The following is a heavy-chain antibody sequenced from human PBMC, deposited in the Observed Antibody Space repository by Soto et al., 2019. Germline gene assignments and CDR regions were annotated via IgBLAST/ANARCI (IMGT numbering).Heavy chain of an antibody. D-gene: IGHD5-12*01. V-gene: IGHV3-21*01. CDR3: ARGVDIVARMPLNGMDV. J-gene: IGHJ6*02. Sequence: EVQLVESGGGLVKPGGSLRLSCAASGFIFSSYSMNWVRQAPGKGLEWVSSISSSSSYIYYADSVKGRFTISRDKAKNSLNLQMNSRRVKDTAVYNGARGVDIVARMPLNGMDVWGQGTTVTVSS. CDR1: GFIFSSYS. CDR2: ISSSSSYI.